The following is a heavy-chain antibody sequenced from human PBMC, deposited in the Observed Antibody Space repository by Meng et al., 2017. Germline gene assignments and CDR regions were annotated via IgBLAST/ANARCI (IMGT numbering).Heavy chain of an antibody. CDR2: ISYDGSNK. V-gene: IGHV3-30*01. Sequence: VQLVESGGGLVKPGGSLRISCVASGLRFTDAWMSWVRQAPGKGLEWVAVISYDGSNKYYADSVKGRFTISRDNSKNTLYLQMNSLRAEDTAVYYCAGGLMVNDYWGQGTLVTVSS. CDR1: GLRFTDAW. CDR3: AGGLMVNDY. J-gene: IGHJ4*02. D-gene: IGHD3-10*01.